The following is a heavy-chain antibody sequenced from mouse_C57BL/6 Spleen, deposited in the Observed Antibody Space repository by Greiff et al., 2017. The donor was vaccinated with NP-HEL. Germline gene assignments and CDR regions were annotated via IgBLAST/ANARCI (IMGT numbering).Heavy chain of an antibody. CDR1: GYTFTSYW. J-gene: IGHJ4*01. V-gene: IGHV1-64*01. CDR3: ASGGIYDGYYNAMDY. Sequence: QVQLQQPGAELVKPGASVKLSCKASGYTFTSYWMHWVKQRPGQGLEWIGMIHPNSGSTNYNEKFKSKATLTVDKSSSTAYMQLSSLTSEDSAVYYCASGGIYDGYYNAMDYWGQGTSVTVSS. D-gene: IGHD2-3*01. CDR2: IHPNSGST.